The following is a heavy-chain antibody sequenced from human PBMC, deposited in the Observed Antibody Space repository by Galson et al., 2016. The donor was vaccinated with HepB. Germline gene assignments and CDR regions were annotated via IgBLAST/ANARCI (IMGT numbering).Heavy chain of an antibody. D-gene: IGHD3-10*01. J-gene: IGHJ4*02. CDR2: IKLDGSEK. V-gene: IGHV3-7*01. CDR1: GFTFSSYW. CDR3: SGGSYFDY. Sequence: SLRLSCAASGFTFSSYWMNWVRQAPGKGLEWVANIKLDGSEKNYEDSVKGRFTISRDNAKNSLYLQMNSLRAEDTAVYYCSGGSYFDYWGRGTLVTVSA.